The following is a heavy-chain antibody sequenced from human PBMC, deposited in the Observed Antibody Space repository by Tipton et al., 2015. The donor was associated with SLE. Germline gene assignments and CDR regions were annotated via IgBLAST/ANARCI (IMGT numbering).Heavy chain of an antibody. CDR1: GYSSGRRTYL. Sequence: TLSLTCTVSGYSSGRRTYLWGWVRQPPGKGLEWIGEIYHFGSTNYNPSLKSRVTISVDPAKNQFPLKLTSVTAADTAVYYCARGMLTWRGAIIGVDVWGQGTSVNVSS. CDR2: IYHFGST. V-gene: IGHV4-39*06. D-gene: IGHD3-16*01. CDR3: ARGMLTWRGAIIGVDV. J-gene: IGHJ6*02.